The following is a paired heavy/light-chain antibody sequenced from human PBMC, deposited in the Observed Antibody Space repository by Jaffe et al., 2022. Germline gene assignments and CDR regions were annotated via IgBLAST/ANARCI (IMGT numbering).Light chain of an antibody. CDR2: DDS. Sequence: SYVLTQPPSVSVAPGQTARITCGGNNIGSKSVHWYQQKPGQAPVLVVYDDSDRPSGIPERFSGSNSGNTATLTISRVEAGDEADYYCQVWDSSSDFVVFGGGTKLTVL. V-gene: IGLV3-21*02. CDR3: QVWDSSSDFVV. J-gene: IGLJ2*01. CDR1: NIGSKS.
Heavy chain of an antibody. J-gene: IGHJ4*02. V-gene: IGHV1-2*02. CDR2: INPNSGGT. Sequence: QVQLVQSGAEVKKPGASVKVSCKASGYTFTGYYMHWVRQAPGQGLEWMGWINPNSGGTNYAQKFQGRVTMTRDTSISTAYMELSRLRSDDTAVYYCARAFYCSGGSCYVGEYYFDYWGQGTLVTVSS. CDR1: GYTFTGYY. CDR3: ARAFYCSGGSCYVGEYYFDY. D-gene: IGHD2-15*01.